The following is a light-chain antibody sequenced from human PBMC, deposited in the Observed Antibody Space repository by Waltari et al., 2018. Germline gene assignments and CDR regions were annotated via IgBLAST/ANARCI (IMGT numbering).Light chain of an antibody. J-gene: IGLJ2*01. V-gene: IGLV1-44*01. CDR2: SNN. CDR3: ATWDDSLNGVV. CDR1: RCNIGPNT. Sequence: QSVLTQPPSASGTPGQGVTISCSGSRCNIGPNTVNWYQQLPGTAPKVLIYSNNQRPSGVPDRFSGSKSGTSASLAVSGLQSEDEGDYYCATWDDSLNGVVFGGGTKLTVL.